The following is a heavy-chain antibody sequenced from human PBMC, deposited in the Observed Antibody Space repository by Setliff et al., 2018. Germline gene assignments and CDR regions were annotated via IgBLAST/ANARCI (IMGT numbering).Heavy chain of an antibody. Sequence: PSETLSLTCAVYGGSFSGYYWSWIRQPPGKGLEWIGEINHSGSTNYNPSLKSRVTISVDTSKNQFSLKLSSVTAADTAVYYCARRVREYQLLFGDYYYYMDVWGKGTTVTVSS. CDR2: INHSGST. J-gene: IGHJ6*03. V-gene: IGHV4-34*01. CDR1: GGSFSGYY. D-gene: IGHD2-2*01. CDR3: ARRVREYQLLFGDYYYYMDV.